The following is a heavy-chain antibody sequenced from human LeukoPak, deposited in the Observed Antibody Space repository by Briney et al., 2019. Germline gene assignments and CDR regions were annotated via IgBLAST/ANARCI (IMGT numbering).Heavy chain of an antibody. CDR3: ARTTSMTASGYDY. CDR1: GYTFTKYH. Sequence: ASVKVSCKASGYTFTKYHINWVRQASGQGLEWMTWINPDTGDKGYARKFQDRVTITTDTSISTAYMELSSLSSEDTAVYFCARTTSMTASGYDYSGQGTLVSVSS. J-gene: IGHJ4*02. V-gene: IGHV1-8*03. D-gene: IGHD2-21*02. CDR2: INPDTGDK.